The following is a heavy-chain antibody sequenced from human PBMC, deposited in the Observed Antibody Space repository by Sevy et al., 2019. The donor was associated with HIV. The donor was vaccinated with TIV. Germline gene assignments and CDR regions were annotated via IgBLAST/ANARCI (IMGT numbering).Heavy chain of an antibody. CDR2: LSFGCGEI. D-gene: IGHD2-8*01. J-gene: IGHJ4*02. CDR3: AREGCTKPHDY. Sequence: GGYLRLSWAASGFTFSKYSMSWVRQPPGKGLEWVSTLSFGCGEINYADSVKGRFTISRDNSKNSLYLQMNNLRAEDTAVYYCAREGCTKPHDYWGQGTLVTVSS. CDR1: GFTFSKYS. V-gene: IGHV3-23*01.